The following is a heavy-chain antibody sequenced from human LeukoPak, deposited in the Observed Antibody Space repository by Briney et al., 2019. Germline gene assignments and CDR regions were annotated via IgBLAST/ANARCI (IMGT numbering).Heavy chain of an antibody. Sequence: GGSLRLSCAACVFSVSNNYMSWVRQAPGKGLEWVSVIYSGGSTFYADSVKGRFTISRDNSKNTLYLQMNSLRAEDTAVYYCASDSYSPEYFQHWGQGTLVTVSS. CDR2: IYSGGST. J-gene: IGHJ1*01. CDR3: ASDSYSPEYFQH. CDR1: VFSVSNNY. V-gene: IGHV3-66*01. D-gene: IGHD2-15*01.